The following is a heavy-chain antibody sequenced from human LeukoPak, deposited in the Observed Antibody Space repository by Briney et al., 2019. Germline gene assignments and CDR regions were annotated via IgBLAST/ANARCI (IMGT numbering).Heavy chain of an antibody. CDR3: ARDHGPDYYDSSGYYSPFDY. D-gene: IGHD3-22*01. Sequence: ASVKVSCKASGGTFSSYAISWVRQAPGQGLEWMGRIIPILGIANYAQKFQGRVTITADKSTSTAYMELSSLRSEDTAVYYCARDHGPDYYDSSGYYSPFDYWGQGTLVTVSS. CDR2: IIPILGIA. V-gene: IGHV1-69*04. CDR1: GGTFSSYA. J-gene: IGHJ4*02.